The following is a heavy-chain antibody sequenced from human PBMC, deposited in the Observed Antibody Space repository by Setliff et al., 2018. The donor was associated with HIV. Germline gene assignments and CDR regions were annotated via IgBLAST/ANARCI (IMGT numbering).Heavy chain of an antibody. CDR1: GVSMSSHY. D-gene: IGHD5-12*01. CDR3: ARVVPREVAPGGFDI. V-gene: IGHV4-59*08. Sequence: SETLSLTCNVSGVSMSSHYWSWIRQAPGQPPNKGLEWIGNIYYSGSTYYAPSLKSRVTISVDTSKNQFSLKLTSVTAADTAVYFCARVVPREVAPGGFDIWGQGTMVTVSS. CDR2: IYYSGST. J-gene: IGHJ3*02.